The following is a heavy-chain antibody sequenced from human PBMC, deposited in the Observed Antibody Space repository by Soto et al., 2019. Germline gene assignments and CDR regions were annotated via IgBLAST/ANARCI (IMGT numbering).Heavy chain of an antibody. V-gene: IGHV1-69*13. CDR2: IIPIFGTA. CDR3: ARDPSWIQLYYFDY. CDR1: GGTFSSYA. Sequence: GPSVKVSCKASGGTFSSYAISWVRQAPGQGLEWMGGIIPIFGTANYAQKFQGRVTITADESTSTAYMELSSLRSEDTAVYYCARDPSWIQLYYFDYWGQGTLVTVSS. D-gene: IGHD5-18*01. J-gene: IGHJ4*02.